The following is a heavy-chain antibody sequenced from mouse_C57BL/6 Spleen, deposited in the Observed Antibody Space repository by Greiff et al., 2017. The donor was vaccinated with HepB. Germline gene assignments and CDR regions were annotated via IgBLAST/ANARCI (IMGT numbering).Heavy chain of an antibody. CDR3: ARSRVNVDY. J-gene: IGHJ2*01. CDR2: ISSGSSTI. V-gene: IGHV5-17*01. Sequence: DVKLQESGGGLVKPGGSLKLSCAASGFTFSDYGMHWVRQAPEKGLEWVAYISSGSSTIYYADTVKGRFTISRDNAKNTLFLQMTSLRSEDTAMYYCARSRVNVDYWGQGTTLTVSS. CDR1: GFTFSDYG. D-gene: IGHD2-13*01.